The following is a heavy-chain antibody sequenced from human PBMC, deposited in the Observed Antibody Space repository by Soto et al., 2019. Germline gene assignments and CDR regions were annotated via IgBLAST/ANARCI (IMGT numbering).Heavy chain of an antibody. CDR2: VTHSGSP. CDR1: GGSFSGYH. J-gene: IGHJ6*02. V-gene: IGHV4-34*01. CDR3: ARGHYYYGMDV. Sequence: ETLSLTCAVYGGSFSGYHWTWIRQPPGRGLDWIGEVTHSGSPNYNPSLKSRVTISVDTSKNQFSLNLTSVTAADTAVYFCARGHYYYGMDVWGQGITVTVSS.